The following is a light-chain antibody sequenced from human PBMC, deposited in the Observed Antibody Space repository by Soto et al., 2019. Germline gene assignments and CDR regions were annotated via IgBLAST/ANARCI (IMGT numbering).Light chain of an antibody. CDR3: CSYAGSYTYV. J-gene: IGLJ1*01. V-gene: IGLV2-11*01. Sequence: QSALTQPPSVSGSPGQSVTISCTGTSSDVGGYNYVSWYQQHPGKAPKLMIYDVSKRPSGVPDRFSGSKSGNTASLTISGLQAEDEADYYCCSYAGSYTYVFGTGTKLPVL. CDR2: DVS. CDR1: SSDVGGYNY.